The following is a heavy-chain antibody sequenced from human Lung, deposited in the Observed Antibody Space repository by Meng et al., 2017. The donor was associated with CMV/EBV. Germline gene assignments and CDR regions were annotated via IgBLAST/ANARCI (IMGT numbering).Heavy chain of an antibody. D-gene: IGHD2/OR15-2a*01. CDR1: GYTFSTYT. J-gene: IGHJ5*02. CDR2: ISTNTGTP. Sequence: QVHLVPSGSECKKPGDSVKVSCKASGYTFSTYTIYWVRQAHGRGLEWMGWISTNTGTPTYTQGFTGRFVFSLDTSVSTAYLQISSLKAEDTAVYYCARGGNFDPWGQGTLVTVSS. CDR3: ARGGNFDP. V-gene: IGHV7-4-1*02.